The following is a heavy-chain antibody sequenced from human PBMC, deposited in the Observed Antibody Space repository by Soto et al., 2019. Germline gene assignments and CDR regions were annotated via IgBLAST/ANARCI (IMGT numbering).Heavy chain of an antibody. CDR1: GASMSSYH. CDR3: ARGPYCGYGCYFAD. V-gene: IGHV4-4*07. CDR2: IYTSGTT. J-gene: IGHJ4*02. D-gene: IGHD2-21*02. Sequence: QVQLQESGPGLVKPSETLSLMCTVSGASMSSYHWSWIRQPAGKGLEWLGRIYTSGTTNYNPSLKSRVSMSVDMSKNPFSLKLSSVTAADTAVYYCARGPYCGYGCYFADWGQGTLVTVSS.